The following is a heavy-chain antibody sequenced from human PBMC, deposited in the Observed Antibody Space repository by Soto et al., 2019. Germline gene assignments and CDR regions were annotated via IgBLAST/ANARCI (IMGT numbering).Heavy chain of an antibody. Sequence: QITLKESGPTLVKPTQTLTLTCTFSGFSLNTRAVGVGWIRQAPGKALEWLSLINWNDDERYSPSLKDRLTITKDTSKNHVVLTLTNIRPVDTATYYCAHRHDLGGFDIWGQGTAVTVSS. CDR3: AHRHDLGGFDI. J-gene: IGHJ3*02. CDR1: GFSLNTRAVG. D-gene: IGHD2-15*01. CDR2: INWNDDE. V-gene: IGHV2-5*01.